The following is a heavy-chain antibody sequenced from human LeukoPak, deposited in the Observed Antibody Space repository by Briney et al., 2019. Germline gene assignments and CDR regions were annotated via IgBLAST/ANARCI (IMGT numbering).Heavy chain of an antibody. CDR3: ARTPMFYFYGMDV. V-gene: IGHV3-66*01. Sequence: GGSLTLSCAASGFTVSSNYMNWVRQAPGKGLEWVSVIYSGGNTYYADSVKGRFTISRDNSKNTVYLQMNSLRAEDTAVYYCARTPMFYFYGMDVWGRGTTVTVSS. CDR2: IYSGGNT. J-gene: IGHJ6*02. D-gene: IGHD2-15*01. CDR1: GFTVSSNY.